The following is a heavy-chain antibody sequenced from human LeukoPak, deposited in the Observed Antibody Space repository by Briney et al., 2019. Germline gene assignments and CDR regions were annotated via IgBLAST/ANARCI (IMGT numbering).Heavy chain of an antibody. CDR3: AKAALRYQLLSSLDY. CDR2: ISGSGAST. V-gene: IGHV3-23*01. CDR1: GFTFSSYA. D-gene: IGHD2-2*01. Sequence: GGSLRLSCAASGFTFSSYAMNWARQAPGKGLEWVSAISGSGASTYYADSVKGRFTISRDNSKNTLYLQMNSLRAEDTAIYYCAKAALRYQLLSSLDYWGQGTLVTGSS. J-gene: IGHJ4*02.